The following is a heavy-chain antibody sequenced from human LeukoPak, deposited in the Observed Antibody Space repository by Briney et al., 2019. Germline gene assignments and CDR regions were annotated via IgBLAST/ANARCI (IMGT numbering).Heavy chain of an antibody. V-gene: IGHV3-21*01. CDR2: ISSSSTFI. Sequence: PGGSLRLSCAASGFTFSRYWMHWVRQAPGKGLEWVSSISSSSTFISYADSVKGRFTISRDNAKNSLYLQMNSLTAEDTAVYYCARDRSVAGTVDYWSQGTLVTVSS. CDR3: ARDRSVAGTVDY. CDR1: GFTFSRYW. D-gene: IGHD6-19*01. J-gene: IGHJ4*02.